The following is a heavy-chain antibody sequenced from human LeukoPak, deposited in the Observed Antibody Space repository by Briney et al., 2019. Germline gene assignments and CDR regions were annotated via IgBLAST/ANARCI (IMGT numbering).Heavy chain of an antibody. CDR3: ARDGQYMVADPGWFDP. CDR1: GYTFTGYY. V-gene: IGHV1-2*02. D-gene: IGHD2-15*01. CDR2: SNPNSGGT. Sequence: GASVKVSCKASGYTFTGYYMHWVRQAPGQGLEWMGWSNPNSGGTNYAQKIQGRVKMTRDTSISTAYMELSRLRSDDTAVYYCARDGQYMVADPGWFDPWGQGTLVTVSS. J-gene: IGHJ5*02.